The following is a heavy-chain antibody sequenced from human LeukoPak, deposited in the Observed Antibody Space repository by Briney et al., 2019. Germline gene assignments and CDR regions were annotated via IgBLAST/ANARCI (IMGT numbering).Heavy chain of an antibody. CDR3: ARNSLKYYYDSSGYYE. CDR1: GGSISSSSYY. CDR2: IYYSGST. J-gene: IGHJ4*02. Sequence: SETLSLTCTVSGGSISSSSYYWGWIRQPPGRGLEWIGSIYYSGSTYYNPSLKSRVTISVDTSKNQFSLKLSSVTAADTAVYYCARNSLKYYYDSSGYYEWGQGTLVTVSS. D-gene: IGHD3-22*01. V-gene: IGHV4-39*01.